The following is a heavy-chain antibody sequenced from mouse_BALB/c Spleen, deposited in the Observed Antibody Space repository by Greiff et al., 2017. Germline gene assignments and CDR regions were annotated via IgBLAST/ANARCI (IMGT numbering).Heavy chain of an antibody. CDR3: NAWPYYGSSYDY. CDR2: IDPENGDT. V-gene: IGHV14-4*02. J-gene: IGHJ2*01. CDR1: GFNIKDYY. Sequence: VHVKQSGAELVRSGASVKLSCTASGFNIKDYYMHWVKQRPEQGLEWIGWIDPENGDTEYAPKFQGKATMTADTSSNTAYLQLSSLTSEDTAVYYCNAWPYYGSSYDYWGQGTTLTVSS. D-gene: IGHD1-1*01.